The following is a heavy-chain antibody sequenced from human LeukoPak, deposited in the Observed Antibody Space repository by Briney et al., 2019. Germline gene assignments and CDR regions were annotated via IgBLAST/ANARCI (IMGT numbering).Heavy chain of an antibody. CDR3: ARDAGAAAGTTYFQH. CDR2: INPSSGGT. D-gene: IGHD6-13*01. J-gene: IGHJ1*01. V-gene: IGHV1-2*02. CDR1: GYTFTSYY. Sequence: ASVKVSCKASGYTFTSYYMHWVRQAPGQGLEWMGIINPSSGGTNYAQKFQGRVTMTRDTSINTAYMELRRLRSDDTAVYYCARDAGAAAGTTYFQHWGQGTLVTVSS.